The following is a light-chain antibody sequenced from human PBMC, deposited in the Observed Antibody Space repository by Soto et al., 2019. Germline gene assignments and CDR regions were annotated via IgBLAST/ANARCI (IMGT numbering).Light chain of an antibody. Sequence: QSALTQPRSVSGSPGQSVTISCTGTSSDVGGYNYVSWYQQRPGKAPKLMIYDVSKRPSGVPDRFSGSKSGNTASLTISGLQAEDEADYYCSSYAGSNVVFGGGTKLTVL. J-gene: IGLJ2*01. CDR3: SSYAGSNVV. CDR1: SSDVGGYNY. V-gene: IGLV2-11*01. CDR2: DVS.